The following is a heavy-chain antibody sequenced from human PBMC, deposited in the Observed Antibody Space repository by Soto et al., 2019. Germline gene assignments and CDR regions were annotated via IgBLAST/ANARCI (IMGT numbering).Heavy chain of an antibody. J-gene: IGHJ5*02. D-gene: IGHD1-20*01. CDR3: ASFNITGAQDYNWFDP. V-gene: IGHV1-69*13. CDR1: GGTFSSYA. Sequence: ASVKVFCKASGGTFSSYAISWVRQAPGQGLEWMGGIIPIFGTANYAQKFQGRVTITADESTSTAYMELSSLRSEDTAVYYCASFNITGAQDYNWFDPWGQGTLVTVSS. CDR2: IIPIFGTA.